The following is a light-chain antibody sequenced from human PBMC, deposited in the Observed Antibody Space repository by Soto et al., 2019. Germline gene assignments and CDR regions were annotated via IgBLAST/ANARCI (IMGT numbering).Light chain of an antibody. Sequence: DTQMTQSPSSLSASVGDRVTITCRASQSIGTSLNWYQQKAGKAPKLLIYVASSLESGVPSRFSGRGSGTDFTLAINSLQPEDFATYFCQQSYTTPFTFGPGTKVDIK. V-gene: IGKV1-39*01. CDR3: QQSYTTPFT. J-gene: IGKJ3*01. CDR1: QSIGTS. CDR2: VAS.